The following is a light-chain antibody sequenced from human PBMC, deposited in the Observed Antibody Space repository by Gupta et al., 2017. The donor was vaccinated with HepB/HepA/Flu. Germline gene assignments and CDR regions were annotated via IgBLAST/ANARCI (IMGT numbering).Light chain of an antibody. CDR1: SDDVGSYKY. Sequence: QSALTQPASVSGAPGQSITISCTGTSDDVGSYKYVSWYQQHPGKAPKLIIYDVSNRPAGVSNRFSGSKSGNTAYLTISGLQAEDEADYYCSSYTSTSTRVFVGGTKL. V-gene: IGLV2-14*03. CDR2: DVS. J-gene: IGLJ3*02. CDR3: SSYTSTSTRV.